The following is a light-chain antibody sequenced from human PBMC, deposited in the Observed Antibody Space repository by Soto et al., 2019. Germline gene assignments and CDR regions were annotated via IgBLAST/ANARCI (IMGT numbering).Light chain of an antibody. CDR1: QSISSW. J-gene: IGKJ1*01. CDR3: QQYNYYRT. CDR2: DAS. V-gene: IGKV1-5*01. Sequence: DIQMTQSPSTPSASVGDRVTITCRASQSISSWLAWFQQKPGKAPKLLIYDASTLESGVPSRFSGSGSGTEFTLTISSLQPDDFATYYCQQYNYYRTFGQGTKVDIK.